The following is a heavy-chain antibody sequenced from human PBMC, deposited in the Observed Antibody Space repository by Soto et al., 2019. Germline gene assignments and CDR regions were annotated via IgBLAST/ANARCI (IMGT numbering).Heavy chain of an antibody. CDR2: ISDSGSA. D-gene: IGHD2-21*02. V-gene: IGHV4-61*01. CDR3: ARSVRSDFDRIDDF. Sequence: SETLSLTCTVSGDSVSSSLYYWSWIRQPPGKRLEWIGNISDSGSATYNPSLRSRLTMSMHTSKNQFSLRLSSVTTADTAVYYCARSVRSDFDRIDDFCGQGTMVTVYS. J-gene: IGHJ4*02. CDR1: GDSVSSSLYY.